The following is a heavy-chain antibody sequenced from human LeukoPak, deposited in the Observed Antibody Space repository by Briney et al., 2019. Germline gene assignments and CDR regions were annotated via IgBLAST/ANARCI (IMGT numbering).Heavy chain of an antibody. J-gene: IGHJ4*02. CDR1: GGSISTYY. V-gene: IGHV4-59*01. Sequence: SETLSLTCTVSGGSISTYYWSWIRQPPGKGLEWIGYIYYSGSTSYNPSLKSRVTISVDTSKNQFSLKLSSVTAADMAVYYCAREEALGSGSFDYWGQGTLVTVSS. CDR3: AREEALGSGSFDY. CDR2: IYYSGST. D-gene: IGHD1-26*01.